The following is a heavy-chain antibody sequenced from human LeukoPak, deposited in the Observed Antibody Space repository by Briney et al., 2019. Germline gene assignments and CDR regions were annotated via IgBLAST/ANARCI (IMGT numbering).Heavy chain of an antibody. V-gene: IGHV3-7*01. Sequence: GGSLRLSCAVSGFTFSNYWMSWVRQAPGKGLEWVANIKQDGSEKYYVDSVRGRFTISRDNAKNSLYLQMNSLSADDTAVYYCRPTSSFIGGLDYWGQGTLVTVSS. CDR3: RPTSSFIGGLDY. CDR1: GFTFSNYW. CDR2: IKQDGSEK. J-gene: IGHJ4*02. D-gene: IGHD6-6*01.